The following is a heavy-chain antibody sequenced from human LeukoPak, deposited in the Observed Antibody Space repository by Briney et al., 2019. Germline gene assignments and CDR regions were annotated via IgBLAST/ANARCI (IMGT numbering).Heavy chain of an antibody. CDR1: GFTFSSYE. Sequence: GGSLRLSCAASGFTFSSYEMNWVRRAPGKGLEWVSYISSSGSTIYYADSVKGRFTISRDNSKNTLYLQMNSLRAEDTAVYYCAKETHGGYFDYWGQGTLVTVSS. J-gene: IGHJ4*02. CDR2: ISSSGSTI. CDR3: AKETHGGYFDY. D-gene: IGHD3-10*01. V-gene: IGHV3-48*03.